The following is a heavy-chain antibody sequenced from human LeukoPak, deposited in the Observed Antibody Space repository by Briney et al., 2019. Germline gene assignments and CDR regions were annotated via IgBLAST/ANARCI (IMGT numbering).Heavy chain of an antibody. Sequence: GGSLRLSCAASGFTFSSYAMSWVRQAPGKGLEWVSAISGSGGSTYYAHSVKGRFTISRDNSKNTLYLQMNSLRAEDTAVYYWAKDTGGATWPFDYWGQGTLVTVSS. CDR2: ISGSGGST. J-gene: IGHJ4*02. V-gene: IGHV3-23*01. CDR1: GFTFSSYA. CDR3: AKDTGGATWPFDY. D-gene: IGHD1-26*01.